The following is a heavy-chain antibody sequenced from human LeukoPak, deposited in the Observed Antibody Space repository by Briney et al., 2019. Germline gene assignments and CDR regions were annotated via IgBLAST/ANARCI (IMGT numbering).Heavy chain of an antibody. J-gene: IGHJ4*02. CDR3: ARGLWFGESRPYYYDY. D-gene: IGHD3-10*01. V-gene: IGHV4-34*01. CDR2: INGGST. Sequence: SETLSLTRAVYGGSFSGYYWSWLRQPPGKGLEWIGEINGGSTNYNPSLKSRVTISVDTSMNQFSLKLSSVTAADTAEYYCARGLWFGESRPYYYDYWGQGNLVTVST. CDR1: GGSFSGYY.